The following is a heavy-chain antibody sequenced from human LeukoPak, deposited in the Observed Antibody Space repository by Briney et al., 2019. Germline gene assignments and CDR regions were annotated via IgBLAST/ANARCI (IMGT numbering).Heavy chain of an antibody. CDR1: GYSFTNYW. Sequence: GESLKISCKGSGYSFTNYWIGWVRQMPGKGLKWMGVIYPGDSDARYSPSFQGQVTISADKSISTAYLQWSSLKASDTAMYYCARRRDLYSGSYYPFDYWGQGTLVTVSS. CDR2: IYPGDSDA. V-gene: IGHV5-51*01. CDR3: ARRRDLYSGSYYPFDY. J-gene: IGHJ4*02. D-gene: IGHD1-26*01.